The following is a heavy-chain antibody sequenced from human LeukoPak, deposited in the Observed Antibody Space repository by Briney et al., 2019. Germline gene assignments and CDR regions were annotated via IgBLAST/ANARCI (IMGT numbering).Heavy chain of an antibody. CDR1: GFTFXSYG. D-gene: IGHD3-22*01. V-gene: IGHV3-33*01. J-gene: IGHJ3*02. Sequence: PGGSLRLSCAASGFTFXSYGMXWXRXAPGXGLEWVXXIWYXGNNKYYADSVKGRFTIYRDNSKNTLYLQMNSLRAEDTAVYYCARAPGGYDSSGPGAFDIWGQGTMVTVSS. CDR2: IWYXGNNK. CDR3: ARAPGGYDSSGPGAFDI.